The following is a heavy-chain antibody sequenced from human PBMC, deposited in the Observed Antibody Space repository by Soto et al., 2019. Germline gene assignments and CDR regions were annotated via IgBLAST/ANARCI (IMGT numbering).Heavy chain of an antibody. CDR1: GFTVSINY. CDR3: ARDRVESGYPEYFQH. J-gene: IGHJ1*01. D-gene: IGHD3-22*01. Sequence: EVQLLESGGGLIQPGGSLRLSCAASGFTVSINYMSWVRQAPGKGLEWVSVIYSGGSTYYADSVKGRFTISRDNSKNTLYLQMNSLRAEDTAVYYCARDRVESGYPEYFQHWGQGTLVTVSS. V-gene: IGHV3-53*01. CDR2: IYSGGST.